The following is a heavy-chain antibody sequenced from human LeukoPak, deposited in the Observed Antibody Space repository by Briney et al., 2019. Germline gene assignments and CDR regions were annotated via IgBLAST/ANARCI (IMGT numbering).Heavy chain of an antibody. D-gene: IGHD3-16*01. CDR3: ARVSLGAALDAFDI. Sequence: SETLSLTCAVYGGSFSGYYWSWIRQPPGKGLEWIGEINHSGSTNYNPSLKSRVTISVDTSKNQFSLKLSSVTAADTAVYYCARVSLGAALDAFDIWGQGTMVTVSS. V-gene: IGHV4-34*01. CDR2: INHSGST. CDR1: GGSFSGYY. J-gene: IGHJ3*02.